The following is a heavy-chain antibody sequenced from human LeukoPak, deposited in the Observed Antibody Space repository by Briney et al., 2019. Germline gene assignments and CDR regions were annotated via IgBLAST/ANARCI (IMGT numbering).Heavy chain of an antibody. CDR1: GGSISSNSYY. J-gene: IGHJ4*02. Sequence: SETLSLTCTVSGGSISSNSYYWGWIRQPPGKGLEWIGTIYYSGSTHYNPSLRSRVTISVDTSKNQFSLKLSSVTAADTAMYYCARICSSTSCLVDYWGQGTPVTVSS. CDR2: IYYSGST. V-gene: IGHV4-39*01. D-gene: IGHD2-2*01. CDR3: ARICSSTSCLVDY.